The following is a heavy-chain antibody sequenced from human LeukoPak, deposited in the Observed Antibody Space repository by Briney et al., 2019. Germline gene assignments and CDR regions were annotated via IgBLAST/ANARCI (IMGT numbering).Heavy chain of an antibody. CDR1: GYTFTGYY. D-gene: IGHD3-3*01. CDR2: INPNSGGT. V-gene: IGHV1-2*02. J-gene: IGHJ4*02. Sequence: ASVKVSCKASGYTFTGYYMHWVRQAPGQGLEWMGWINPNSGGTNYAQKFQGRVTMTRDTSISTAYMELSRLRSDDTAVYYCARDRGIYDSWSGYIYWGQGTLVTASS. CDR3: ARDRGIYDSWSGYIY.